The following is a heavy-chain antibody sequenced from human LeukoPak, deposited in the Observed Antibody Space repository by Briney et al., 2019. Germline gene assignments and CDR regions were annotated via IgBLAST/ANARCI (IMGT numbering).Heavy chain of an antibody. CDR2: IYYSGST. V-gene: IGHV4-59*01. J-gene: IGHJ4*02. CDR1: AGSISSYY. Sequence: SETLSLTCTVSAGSISSYYWSWLRQPPGKGLEWIGYIYYSGSTNYNPSLKSRVTISVDTSKNQFSLKLSSVTAADTAVYYCARDKAPGYYDSSGYYAYWGQGTLVTVSS. CDR3: ARDKAPGYYDSSGYYAY. D-gene: IGHD3-22*01.